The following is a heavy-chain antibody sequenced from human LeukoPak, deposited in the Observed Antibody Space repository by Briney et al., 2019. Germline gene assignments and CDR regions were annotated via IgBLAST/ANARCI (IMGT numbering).Heavy chain of an antibody. D-gene: IGHD6-13*01. V-gene: IGHV1-24*01. CDR2: FDPEDGET. J-gene: IGHJ6*04. Sequence: ASVKLSCTVSGYTLTELSMHWVRQAPGKGLEWMGGFDPEDGETIYAQKFQGRVTMTEDTSTDTAYMELSSLRSEDTAVYYCATDSIAAAGTWGYYYYGMDVWGKGTTVTVSS. CDR3: ATDSIAAAGTWGYYYYGMDV. CDR1: GYTLTELS.